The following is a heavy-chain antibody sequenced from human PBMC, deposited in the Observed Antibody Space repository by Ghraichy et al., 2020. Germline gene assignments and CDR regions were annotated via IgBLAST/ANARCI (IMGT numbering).Heavy chain of an antibody. D-gene: IGHD4-17*01. Sequence: GGSLRLSCAASGFTFSNYAMSWVRQAPGKGLEWVSGISGSGVSTYYADSVKGRFTISRDNSKNTLHLQMNSLRAEDTAVYYCAKGLSTGRFDYWGQGNLVTVSS. V-gene: IGHV3-23*01. J-gene: IGHJ4*02. CDR3: AKGLSTGRFDY. CDR1: GFTFSNYA. CDR2: ISGSGVST.